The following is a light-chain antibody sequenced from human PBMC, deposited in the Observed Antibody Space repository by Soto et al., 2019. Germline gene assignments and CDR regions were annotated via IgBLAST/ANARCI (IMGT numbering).Light chain of an antibody. V-gene: IGKV4-1*01. J-gene: IGKJ1*01. CDR2: WAS. CDR3: QQYYTTPQT. CDR1: QSVLYSSNNKNY. Sequence: DIVMTQSPDSLAVSLGERATINCKSSQSVLYSSNNKNYLAWYQQKAGQPPKLLIYWASTRESGVPDRFSGSGSGTDYTLTISSLQAEDVAVCYCQQYYTTPQTFGQGTKVEIK.